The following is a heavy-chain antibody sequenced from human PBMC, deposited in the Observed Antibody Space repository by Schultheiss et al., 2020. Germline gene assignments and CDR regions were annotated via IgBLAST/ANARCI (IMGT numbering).Heavy chain of an antibody. D-gene: IGHD1-26*01. Sequence: SETLSLTCTVSGGSISSSSYYWSWIRQPAGKGLEWIGRIYTSGSTYYNPSLKSRVTISVDTSKNQFSLKLSSVTAADTAVYYCAREIIVGGRALDYWGQGTLVTVSS. CDR3: AREIIVGGRALDY. V-gene: IGHV4-61*02. CDR2: IYTSGST. CDR1: GGSISSSSYY. J-gene: IGHJ4*02.